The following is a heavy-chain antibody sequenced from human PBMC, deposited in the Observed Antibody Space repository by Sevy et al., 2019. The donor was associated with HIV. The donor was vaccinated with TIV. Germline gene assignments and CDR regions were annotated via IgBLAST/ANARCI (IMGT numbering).Heavy chain of an antibody. CDR1: GFTFSSYS. V-gene: IGHV3-48*02. CDR3: ARADNDYDWGSCDY. D-gene: IGHD3-16*01. CDR2: ISSSSSTI. J-gene: IGHJ4*02. Sequence: GGSLRLSCAASGFTFSSYSMNWVRQAPGKGLEWVSYISSSSSTIYYADSVKGRFTISRDNAKNSLYLQMNSLRDEDTAVYYCARADNDYDWGSCDYWGQGTLVTVS.